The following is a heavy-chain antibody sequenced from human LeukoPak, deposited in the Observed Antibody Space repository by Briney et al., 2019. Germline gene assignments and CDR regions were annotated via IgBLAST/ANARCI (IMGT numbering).Heavy chain of an antibody. J-gene: IGHJ3*02. CDR2: ISYEGSNK. CDR3: ARDKQLWLLGAFDI. Sequence: GGSLRLSCAASGFTFSSYAMHWVRQAPGKGLEWVAVISYEGSNKYYADSVEGRFTISRDNSKNTLYLQMNSLRAEDTAVYYCARDKQLWLLGAFDIWGQGTMVTVSS. CDR1: GFTFSSYA. D-gene: IGHD5-18*01. V-gene: IGHV3-30-3*01.